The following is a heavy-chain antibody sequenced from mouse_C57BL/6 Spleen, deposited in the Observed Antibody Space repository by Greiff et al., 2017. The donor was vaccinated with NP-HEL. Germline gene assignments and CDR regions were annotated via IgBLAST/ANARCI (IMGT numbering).Heavy chain of an antibody. CDR3: ARHYDYDDYYFDY. J-gene: IGHJ2*01. D-gene: IGHD2-4*01. CDR2: IYPSDSET. Sequence: QVQLQQPGAELVRPGSSVKLSCKASGYTFTSYWMDWVKQRPGQGLAWIGNIYPSDSETHYNQQFTDKATLTVDKSSSTAYMQLSSLTSEDSAVYYCARHYDYDDYYFDYWGQGTTLTVSS. CDR1: GYTFTSYW. V-gene: IGHV1-61*01.